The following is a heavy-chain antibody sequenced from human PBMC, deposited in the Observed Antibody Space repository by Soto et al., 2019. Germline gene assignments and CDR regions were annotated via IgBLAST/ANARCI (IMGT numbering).Heavy chain of an antibody. J-gene: IGHJ4*02. CDR3: ARDNTGGYDFSLGIDY. D-gene: IGHD5-12*01. Sequence: ASVKVSCKASGYTFTSYGISWVRQAPGQGLEWMGWISAYNGNTNYAQKPQGRVTMTTDTSTSTAYMELRSLRSDDTAVYYCARDNTGGYDFSLGIDYWGQGTLVTVSS. CDR2: ISAYNGNT. V-gene: IGHV1-18*01. CDR1: GYTFTSYG.